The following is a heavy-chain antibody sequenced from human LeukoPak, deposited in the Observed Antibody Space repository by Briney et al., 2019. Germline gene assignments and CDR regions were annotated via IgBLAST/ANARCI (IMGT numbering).Heavy chain of an antibody. J-gene: IGHJ3*02. CDR2: ISSSSSYI. CDR3: ARAYRSGENDAFDI. Sequence: GGSLRLSCATSGLTFTSYWMTWVRQAPGKGLEWVSSISSSSSYIYYADSVKGRFTISRDNAKNSLYLQMNSLRAEDTAVYYCARAYRSGENDAFDIWGQGTMVTVSS. D-gene: IGHD2-15*01. V-gene: IGHV3-21*01. CDR1: GLTFTSYW.